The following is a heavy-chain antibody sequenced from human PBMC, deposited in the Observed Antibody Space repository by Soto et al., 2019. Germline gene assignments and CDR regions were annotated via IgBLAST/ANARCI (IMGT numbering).Heavy chain of an antibody. Sequence: GGSLRLSCAASGFTFSTFALHWVRQAPGEGLEWGALISHDGRIEKYADSVKGRFTISRDNSKNTLYMQMDSLRLEATGVYYCARDGLPDDFRSGGYSFDPWGQGTQVTVSS. D-gene: IGHD3-3*01. V-gene: IGHV3-30-3*01. CDR2: ISHDGRIE. CDR3: ARDGLPDDFRSGGYSFDP. CDR1: GFTFSTFA. J-gene: IGHJ5*02.